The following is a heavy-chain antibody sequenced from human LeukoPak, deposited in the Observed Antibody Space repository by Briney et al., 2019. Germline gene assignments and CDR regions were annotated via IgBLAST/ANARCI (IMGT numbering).Heavy chain of an antibody. D-gene: IGHD1-7*01. V-gene: IGHV3-21*01. CDR2: ISGSGSDI. Sequence: GGSLRLSCAASGFTFSSYAMSWVRQTPGKGLEWVSAISGSGSDIYYADSVKGRFTISRDNPKRSLYLQMNSLRAEDTAVYYCARRTFPNDAFDVWGQGTVVTVSS. CDR1: GFTFSSYA. J-gene: IGHJ3*01. CDR3: ARRTFPNDAFDV.